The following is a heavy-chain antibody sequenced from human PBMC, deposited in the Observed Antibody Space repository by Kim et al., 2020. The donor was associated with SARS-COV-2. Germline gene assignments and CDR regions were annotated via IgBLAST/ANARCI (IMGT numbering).Heavy chain of an antibody. Sequence: SETLSLTCAVYGGSFSGYYWSWIRQPPGKGLEWIGEINHSGSTNYNPSLKSRVTISVDTSKNQFSLKLSSVTAADTAVYYCARAGYYYGSGSYSNPWGQGTLVTVSS. D-gene: IGHD3-10*01. V-gene: IGHV4-34*01. CDR1: GGSFSGYY. CDR2: INHSGST. CDR3: ARAGYYYGSGSYSNP. J-gene: IGHJ5*02.